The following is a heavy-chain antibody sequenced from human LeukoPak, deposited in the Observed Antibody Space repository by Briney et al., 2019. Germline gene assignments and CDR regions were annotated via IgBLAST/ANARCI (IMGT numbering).Heavy chain of an antibody. CDR2: TYYRSKWYN. CDR3: ARAGSQYSGSPYYYYYYMDV. CDR1: GDSVSSNSAA. J-gene: IGHJ6*03. Sequence: SQTLSLTCAISGDSVSSNSAAWNWIRQSPSRGLEWLGRTYYRSKWYNDYAVSVKSRITINPDTSKNQFSLQLNSVTPDDTAVYYCARAGSQYSGSPYYYYYYMDVWGKGTTVTVSS. V-gene: IGHV6-1*01. D-gene: IGHD1-26*01.